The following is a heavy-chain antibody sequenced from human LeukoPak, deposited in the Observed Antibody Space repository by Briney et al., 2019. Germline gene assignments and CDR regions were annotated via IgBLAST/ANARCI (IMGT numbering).Heavy chain of an antibody. Sequence: PGGSLRLSCAASGFTFSSYWMSWVRQAPGKGLEWVANIKQGGSEKYYVDSVKGRFTISRDNAKNSLYLQMNSLRAEDTAVYYCARRRYSGSSQHFDYWGQGTLVTVSS. D-gene: IGHD1-26*01. J-gene: IGHJ4*02. CDR1: GFTFSSYW. V-gene: IGHV3-7*01. CDR3: ARRRYSGSSQHFDY. CDR2: IKQGGSEK.